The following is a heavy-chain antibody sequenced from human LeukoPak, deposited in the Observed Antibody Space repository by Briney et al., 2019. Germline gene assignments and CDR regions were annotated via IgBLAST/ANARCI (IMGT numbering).Heavy chain of an antibody. Sequence: ASVKVSCKASGYTFTGYYMHWVRQAPGQGLEWMGWINPNSGGTNYAQKFQGRVTMTRDTSISTAYMELGRLRSDDTAVYYCARDHVVVVPAAMSRFYYYYMDVWGKGTTVTVSS. D-gene: IGHD2-2*01. CDR2: INPNSGGT. CDR1: GYTFTGYY. J-gene: IGHJ6*03. CDR3: ARDHVVVVPAAMSRFYYYYMDV. V-gene: IGHV1-2*02.